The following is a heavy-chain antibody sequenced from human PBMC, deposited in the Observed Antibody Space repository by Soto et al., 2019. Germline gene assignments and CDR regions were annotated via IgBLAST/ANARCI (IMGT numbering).Heavy chain of an antibody. CDR1: GYSFTSYW. CDR3: ASKVVPAATNYYYYYMDV. CDR2: IYPGDSDT. Sequence: GESLKISCKGSGYSFTSYWIGWVRQMPGKGLEWMGIIYPGDSDTRYGPSFQGQVTISADKSISTAYLQWSSLKASDTAMYYYASKVVPAATNYYYYYMDVWGKGTTVTVSS. D-gene: IGHD2-2*01. V-gene: IGHV5-51*01. J-gene: IGHJ6*03.